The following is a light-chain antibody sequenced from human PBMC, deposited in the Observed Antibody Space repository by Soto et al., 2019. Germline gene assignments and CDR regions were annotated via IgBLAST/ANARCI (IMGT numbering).Light chain of an antibody. CDR3: QQSYSTLLT. Sequence: DIQMTQSPSSLSASVGDRVTITCRASQSISSYLNWYQQKPGKAPKLLIYAASSLQSGGPSRFSGSGSGTDFTLTISSLQPEDFATYYCQQSYSTLLTFGQGTKVEIK. CDR2: AAS. V-gene: IGKV1-39*01. CDR1: QSISSY. J-gene: IGKJ1*01.